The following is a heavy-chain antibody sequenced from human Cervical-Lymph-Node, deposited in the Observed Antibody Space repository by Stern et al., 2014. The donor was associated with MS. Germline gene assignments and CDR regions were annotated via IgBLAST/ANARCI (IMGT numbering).Heavy chain of an antibody. J-gene: IGHJ3*02. CDR1: GYTFIDYY. Sequence: QVQLVESGAEVKKPGASVTVSCKASGYTFIDYYIHWVRQAPGQGFEWLGWINPSTGATNYGQKFQGMVTMTRDTSINAAYVELRRLRSDDTSVYVCAKVAWELLGALDIWGQGTLITVSS. D-gene: IGHD2-15*01. CDR2: INPSTGAT. CDR3: AKVAWELLGALDI. V-gene: IGHV1-2*02.